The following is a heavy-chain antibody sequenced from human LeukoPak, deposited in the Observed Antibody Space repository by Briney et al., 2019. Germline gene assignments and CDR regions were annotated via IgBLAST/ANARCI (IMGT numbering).Heavy chain of an antibody. CDR2: ISYDGSNK. CDR3: ARGGIWYQLLNGMDV. V-gene: IGHV3-30-3*01. CDR1: GFTFSSYA. D-gene: IGHD2-2*01. J-gene: IGHJ6*02. Sequence: GRSLRLSCAASGFTFSSYAMHWVRQAPGKGLEWVAVISYDGSNKYYADSVKGRFTISRDNSRNTLYLQMNSLRAEDTAVYYCARGGIWYQLLNGMDVWGQGTTVTVSS.